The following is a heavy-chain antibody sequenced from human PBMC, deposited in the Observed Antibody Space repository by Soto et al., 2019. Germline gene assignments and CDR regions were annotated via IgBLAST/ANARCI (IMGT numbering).Heavy chain of an antibody. CDR3: ARTSAAGKYYYGMDV. Sequence: GESLKISCKGSGYSFTSYWIGWVRQMPGKGLEWMGIIYPGDSDTRYSPSFQGQVTISADKSIGTAYLQWSSLKASDTAMYYCARTSAAGKYYYGMDVWGQGTTVTAP. CDR2: IYPGDSDT. D-gene: IGHD6-13*01. CDR1: GYSFTSYW. V-gene: IGHV5-51*01. J-gene: IGHJ6*02.